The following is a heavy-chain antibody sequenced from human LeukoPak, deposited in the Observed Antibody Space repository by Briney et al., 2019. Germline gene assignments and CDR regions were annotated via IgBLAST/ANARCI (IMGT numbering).Heavy chain of an antibody. J-gene: IGHJ5*02. D-gene: IGHD2-2*01. V-gene: IGHV4-59*01. CDR1: GGSISSYY. Sequence: SETLSLTCTVSGGSISSYYWSWIRQPPGKGLEWIGYIYYSGSTNYNPSLKSRVTISVDTSKNQFSQKLSSVTAADTAVYYCARDHGYCSSTSCYFWFDPWGQGTLVTVSS. CDR2: IYYSGST. CDR3: ARDHGYCSSTSCYFWFDP.